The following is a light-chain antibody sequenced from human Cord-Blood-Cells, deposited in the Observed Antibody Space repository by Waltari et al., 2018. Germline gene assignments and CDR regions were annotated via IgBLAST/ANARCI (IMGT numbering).Light chain of an antibody. J-gene: IGLJ3*02. CDR2: SNK. CDR1: SSNIGSNT. Sequence: QSVLTQPPSASGTPGQSVTISCSGSSSNIGSNTVNWYQQLPGTAPKLLIYSNKQRPSGVPDRFSGSKSGTSASLAISGLQSEDEAYYYCAAWDDSLNGRVFGGGTKLTVL. V-gene: IGLV1-44*01. CDR3: AAWDDSLNGRV.